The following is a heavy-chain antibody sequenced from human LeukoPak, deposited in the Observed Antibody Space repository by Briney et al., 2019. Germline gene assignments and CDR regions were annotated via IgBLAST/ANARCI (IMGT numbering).Heavy chain of an antibody. CDR2: IYYSGST. J-gene: IGHJ4*02. V-gene: IGHV4-59*01. D-gene: IGHD3-22*01. CDR3: ARDLRDSSGYYLDY. Sequence: SETLSLTCTVSSGSLSSYYWSWIRQPPGKGLEWIGYIYYSGSTNYNPSLKSRVTISVDTSKNQFSLKLSSVTAADTAVYYCARDLRDSSGYYLDYWGQGTLVTVSS. CDR1: SGSLSSYY.